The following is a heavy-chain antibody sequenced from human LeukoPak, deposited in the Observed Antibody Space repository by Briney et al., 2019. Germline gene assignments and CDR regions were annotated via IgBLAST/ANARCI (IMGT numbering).Heavy chain of an antibody. D-gene: IGHD6-13*01. CDR2: ISGSGTTT. J-gene: IGHJ4*02. V-gene: IGHV3-23*01. Sequence: PGGSLRLSCAASVFTFSNYALSWVRHAPGKGLEWVSGISGSGTTTYYADSVKGRFTISRDNSKNTLYLQMNSLRAEDTAIYYCAKDSGQYSSSWYYWGQGTLVTVSS. CDR3: AKDSGQYSSSWYY. CDR1: VFTFSNYA.